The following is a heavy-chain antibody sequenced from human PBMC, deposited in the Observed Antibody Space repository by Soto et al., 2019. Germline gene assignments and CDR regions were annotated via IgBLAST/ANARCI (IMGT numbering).Heavy chain of an antibody. J-gene: IGHJ6*02. CDR2: INPNSGGT. Sequence: QVQLVQSGAEVKKPGASVKVSCKASGYTFTGYYMHWVRQAPGQGLEWMGWINPNSGGTNYAQKFQGWVNMTRDTSISTAYMELGRLRSDDTAVYYCARDQTGGRLRYFYWLLWGMDVWGQGTTVTVSS. V-gene: IGHV1-2*04. CDR3: ARDQTGGRLRYFYWLLWGMDV. D-gene: IGHD3-9*01. CDR1: GYTFTGYY.